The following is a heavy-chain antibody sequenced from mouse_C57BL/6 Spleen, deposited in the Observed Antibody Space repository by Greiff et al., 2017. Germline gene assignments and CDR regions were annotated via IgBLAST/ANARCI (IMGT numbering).Heavy chain of an antibody. V-gene: IGHV1-69*01. CDR1: GYTFTSYW. J-gene: IGHJ4*01. D-gene: IGHD1-1*01. Sequence: QVQLQQPGAELVMPGASVKLSCKASGYTFTSYWMHWVKQRPGQGLEWIGEIDPSDSYTNYNQKFKGKSTLTVDKSSSTAYMQLSSLTSEDSAVYYCARIGATDAMDYWGQGTSVTVSS. CDR3: ARIGATDAMDY. CDR2: IDPSDSYT.